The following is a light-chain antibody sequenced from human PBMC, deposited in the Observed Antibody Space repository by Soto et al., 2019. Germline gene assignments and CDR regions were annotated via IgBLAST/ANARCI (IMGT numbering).Light chain of an antibody. CDR3: QQYSAKWS. V-gene: IGKV1-5*03. Sequence: DIQMTQSPSTLSASVGDRVTITCRASESISSWLAWFQQKPGRAPKLLIYKASILESGVSSRFSGSESGTEFTPTISSLQPEDFATYFCQQYSAKWSFGQGTKVEIK. CDR2: KAS. CDR1: ESISSW. J-gene: IGKJ1*01.